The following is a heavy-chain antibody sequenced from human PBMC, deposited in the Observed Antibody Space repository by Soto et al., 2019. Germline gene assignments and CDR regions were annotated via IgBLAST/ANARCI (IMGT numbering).Heavy chain of an antibody. Sequence: ASVKVSCKVSGYTLTEFSMHWVRQSPGKGLEWMGVFDPEDGEAIYAQKFQGRVTLTEDASTDTAYLELSSLTSEDTAIYYCATDDSRGYYTFDYWGQGSLVTVSS. J-gene: IGHJ4*02. V-gene: IGHV1-24*01. D-gene: IGHD3-22*01. CDR2: FDPEDGEA. CDR1: GYTLTEFS. CDR3: ATDDSRGYYTFDY.